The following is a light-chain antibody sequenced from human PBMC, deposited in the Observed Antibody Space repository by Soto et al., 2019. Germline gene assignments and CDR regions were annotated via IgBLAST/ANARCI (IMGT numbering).Light chain of an antibody. J-gene: IGKJ1*01. Sequence: DIQRTQAPTTLSSSLGDSVAITCRASQSISKWLAWYQQKPGTAPKLLIYDASSLESGVHSRFSGSGSGTEFTLTIRSLQPDDFATYYCQQYTSYPTCGQGTKVEIK. CDR1: QSISKW. CDR3: QQYTSYPT. CDR2: DAS. V-gene: IGKV1-5*01.